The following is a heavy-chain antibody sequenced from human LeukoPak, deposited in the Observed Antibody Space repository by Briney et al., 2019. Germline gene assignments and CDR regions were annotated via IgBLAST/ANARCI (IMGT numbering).Heavy chain of an antibody. CDR2: IYYSGNT. J-gene: IGHJ3*02. V-gene: IGHV4-59*08. CDR1: NGSISGYY. D-gene: IGHD6-25*01. Sequence: PSETLSLTCTVSNGSISGYYWSWIRQPPGKELEWPGYIYYSGNTNYNPSLKSRVTISVDTSKRQFSLRLTSVTAADTAVYYCARHVSAASNVFDIWGQGIMVIVSS. CDR3: ARHVSAASNVFDI.